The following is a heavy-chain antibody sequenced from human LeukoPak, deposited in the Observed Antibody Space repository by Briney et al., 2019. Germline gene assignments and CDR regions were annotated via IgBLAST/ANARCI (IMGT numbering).Heavy chain of an antibody. Sequence: GGSLRLSCAASGFTFSSYGMHWVRQAPGKGLEWVAVISYDGSNKYYADSVKGRFTISRDNSKNTLYLQMNSLGAEDTAVYYCAKERYGGNLGNYFDYWGQGTLVTVSS. D-gene: IGHD4-23*01. V-gene: IGHV3-30*18. CDR3: AKERYGGNLGNYFDY. J-gene: IGHJ4*02. CDR2: ISYDGSNK. CDR1: GFTFSSYG.